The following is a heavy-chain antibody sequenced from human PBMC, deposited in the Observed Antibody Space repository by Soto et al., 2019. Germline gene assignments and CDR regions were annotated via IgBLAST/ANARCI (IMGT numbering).Heavy chain of an antibody. V-gene: IGHV3-30*18. CDR1: GFTFTNYG. D-gene: IGHD5-18*01. J-gene: IGHJ6*02. Sequence: GGSLRLSCAASGFTFTNYGMHWVRQAPGKGLGWVAVISYDGSNKYYADSVKGRFTISRDNSKNTLYLQMNSLRAEDTAVYYCAKDFTPMIPYYGMDVWGQGTTVTVSS. CDR2: ISYDGSNK. CDR3: AKDFTPMIPYYGMDV.